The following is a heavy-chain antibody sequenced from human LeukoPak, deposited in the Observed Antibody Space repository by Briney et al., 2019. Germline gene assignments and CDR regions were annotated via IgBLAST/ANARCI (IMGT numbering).Heavy chain of an antibody. J-gene: IGHJ4*02. CDR2: VHSSGST. Sequence: SETLSLTCTVSGGSISSFFWSWIRQPPGKGLEWIGYVHSSGSTKYNPSLKSRLIISVDMSKNQFSLKLRSVSVADTAVYYCARLAPGNYDILAGDPKVVFDYWGQGALVTVSS. V-gene: IGHV4-59*01. CDR1: GGSISSFF. D-gene: IGHD3-9*01. CDR3: ARLAPGNYDILAGDPKVVFDY.